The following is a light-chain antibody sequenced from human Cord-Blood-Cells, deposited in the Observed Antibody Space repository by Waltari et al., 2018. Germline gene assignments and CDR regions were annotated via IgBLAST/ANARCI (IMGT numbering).Light chain of an antibody. CDR3: QQYGSSPRT. CDR1: QSVSSSY. V-gene: IGKV3-20*01. Sequence: EIVLTQSPGTLSLSPGERATLACRARQSVSSSYLAWYQQEPGQAPRLLIYGASSRATGIPDRFSGSWSGTDFTLTISRLEPEDFAVYYCQQYGSSPRTFGQGTKVESK. CDR2: GAS. J-gene: IGKJ1*01.